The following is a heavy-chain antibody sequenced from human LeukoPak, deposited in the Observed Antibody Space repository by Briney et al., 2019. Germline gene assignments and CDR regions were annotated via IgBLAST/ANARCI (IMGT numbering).Heavy chain of an antibody. Sequence: QPGGSLRLSCAASGFTFSSYEMNWVRQAPGKGLEWVSYISSSGSTIYYADSVKGRFTISRDNAKNSLYLQMNSLRADDTAVYYCAELGITMIGGVWGEGTTVTISS. V-gene: IGHV3-48*03. CDR1: GFTFSSYE. CDR2: ISSSGSTI. CDR3: AELGITMIGGV. J-gene: IGHJ6*04. D-gene: IGHD3-10*02.